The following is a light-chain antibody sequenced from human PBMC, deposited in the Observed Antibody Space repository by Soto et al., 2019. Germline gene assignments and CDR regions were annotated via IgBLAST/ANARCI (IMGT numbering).Light chain of an antibody. CDR3: CSYATRSTPYV. CDR2: EGS. Sequence: QPGLTEPASVSLCPGHSIPISCIGTSNEVGSYYLVSWYQQHPGKAPELMIYEGSKRPSGVSNRFSGSKSDNTASLTISGLQAEDEADYFCCSYATRSTPYVFGTGTKVTVL. CDR1: SNEVGSYYL. V-gene: IGLV2-23*01. J-gene: IGLJ1*01.